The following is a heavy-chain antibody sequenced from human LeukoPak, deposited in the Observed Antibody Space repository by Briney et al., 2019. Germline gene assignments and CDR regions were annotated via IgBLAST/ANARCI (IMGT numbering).Heavy chain of an antibody. J-gene: IGHJ4*02. CDR2: ISSSSSTL. Sequence: GGSLRLSCAASGFTFSSYSMNWVRQAPGKGLEWVSYISSSSSTLYYADSVKGRFTISRDNAKNSLYLQMNSLRDEDTAVYYCARHDFWSGYYHFDYWGQGTLVTVSS. V-gene: IGHV3-48*02. CDR1: GFTFSSYS. D-gene: IGHD3-3*01. CDR3: ARHDFWSGYYHFDY.